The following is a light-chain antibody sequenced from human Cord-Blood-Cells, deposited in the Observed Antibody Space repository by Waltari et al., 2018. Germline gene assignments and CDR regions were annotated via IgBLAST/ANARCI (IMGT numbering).Light chain of an antibody. CDR2: EVS. J-gene: IGLJ1*01. V-gene: IGLV2-14*01. CDR1: SSDVGGNNY. CDR3: SSYTSSSTLV. Sequence: QSALTQPASVSGSPGLSITISCPGTSSDVGGNNYVPWYQQHPGKAPKLMIYEVSNRPSGVSNRFSGSKSGNTASLTISGLQAEDEADYYCSSYTSSSTLVFGTGTKVTVL.